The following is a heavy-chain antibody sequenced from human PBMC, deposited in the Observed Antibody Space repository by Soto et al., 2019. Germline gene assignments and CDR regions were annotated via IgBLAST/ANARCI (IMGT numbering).Heavy chain of an antibody. Sequence: QEHLVQSGGGVVQPGGSLRLSCDASGFTFSIFGMHWVRQAPGKGLEWVAVLSYDGTYKYYADSVKGRFTISRDNSKNMRFLQMNSLRPDDTAVYYCAKEQAQDGSGYVYGMDVWGQGTAVTVSS. D-gene: IGHD3-10*01. CDR3: AKEQAQDGSGYVYGMDV. V-gene: IGHV3-30*18. CDR2: LSYDGTYK. CDR1: GFTFSIFG. J-gene: IGHJ6*02.